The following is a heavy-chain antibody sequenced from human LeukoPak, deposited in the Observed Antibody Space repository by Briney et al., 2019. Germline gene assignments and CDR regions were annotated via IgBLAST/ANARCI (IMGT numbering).Heavy chain of an antibody. CDR1: GFTFSSYS. V-gene: IGHV3-48*04. J-gene: IGHJ4*02. D-gene: IGHD1-14*01. CDR2: ISSSSSTI. CDR3: ARDEPPGYFDY. Sequence: GGSLRLSCAASGFTFSSYSMNWVRQAPGKGLEWVSYISSSSSTIYYADSVKGRFTISRDNAKNSLYLQMNSLRAEDTAVYYCARDEPPGYFDYWGQGTLVTVSS.